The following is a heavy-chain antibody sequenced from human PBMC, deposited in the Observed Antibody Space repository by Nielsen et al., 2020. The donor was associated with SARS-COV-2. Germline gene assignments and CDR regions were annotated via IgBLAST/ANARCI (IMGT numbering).Heavy chain of an antibody. CDR3: ARDLGHIAAAEYWFDP. CDR2: INAGNGNT. V-gene: IGHV1-3*01. CDR1: GYTFTSYA. J-gene: IGHJ5*02. D-gene: IGHD6-13*01. Sequence: ASVKVSCKASGYTFTSYAMHWVRQAPGQRLEWMGWINAGNGNTKYSQKFQGRVTITRDTSASTAYMGLSSLRSEDTAVYYCARDLGHIAAAEYWFDPWGQGTLVTVSS.